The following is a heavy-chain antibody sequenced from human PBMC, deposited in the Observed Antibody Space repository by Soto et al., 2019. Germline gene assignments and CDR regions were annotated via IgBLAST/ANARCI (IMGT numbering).Heavy chain of an antibody. D-gene: IGHD3-10*01. CDR2: INSDGSST. J-gene: IGHJ6*02. CDR3: RLWFGAGGGYYSGMDV. Sequence: EVQLVESGGGLVQPGGSLRLSCAASGFTFSSYWMHWVRQAQGKGLVWVSRINSDGSSTSYADSVKGRFTISRDNAKNTLYLQMNSLRAEDTAVYYCRLWFGAGGGYYSGMDVWGQGTTVTASS. V-gene: IGHV3-74*01. CDR1: GFTFSSYW.